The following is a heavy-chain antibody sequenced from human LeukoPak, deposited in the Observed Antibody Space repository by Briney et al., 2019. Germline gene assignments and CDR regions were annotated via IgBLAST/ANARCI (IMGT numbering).Heavy chain of an antibody. V-gene: IGHV1-24*01. D-gene: IGHD3-22*01. CDR2: FDPEDGET. J-gene: IGHJ4*02. CDR3: ATRVEYYYDSSGSLYYFDY. Sequence: GASVKVSCKVSGYTLTELSMHWVRQAPGKGLEWMGGFDPEDGETIYAQKLQGRVTMTEDTSTDTAYMELSSLRSEDTAVYYCATRVEYYYDSSGSLYYFDYWGQGTLVTVSS. CDR1: GYTLTELS.